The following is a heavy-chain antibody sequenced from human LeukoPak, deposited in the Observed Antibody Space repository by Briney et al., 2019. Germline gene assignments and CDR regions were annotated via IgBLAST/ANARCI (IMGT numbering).Heavy chain of an antibody. D-gene: IGHD6-19*01. V-gene: IGHV4-38-2*01. CDR2: YYHSGYT. CDR3: ATSGGWSYMDV. Sequence: KPSETLSLTCAVSGYSITSGYYWGWIRQPPRKGLEWIGNYYHSGYTYYNPSLKSRVTISVDTSTNQFSLKLSSVTAADTAVYYCATSGGWSYMDVWGKGTTVTVSS. J-gene: IGHJ6*03. CDR1: GYSITSGYY.